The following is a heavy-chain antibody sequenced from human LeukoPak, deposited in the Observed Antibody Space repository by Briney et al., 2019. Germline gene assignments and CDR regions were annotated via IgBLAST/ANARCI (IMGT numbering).Heavy chain of an antibody. CDR2: IKQDGSEK. J-gene: IGHJ6*02. CDR1: GFTFSDYW. CDR3: ARDSHYDSSGYYHYYYYGMDV. Sequence: GGSLRLSCAASGFTFSDYWMSWVRQAPGQGLEWVANIKQDGSEKYYVDSVKGRFTISRDNAKNSLFLQMSSLRAEDAAVYYCARDSHYDSSGYYHYYYYGMDVWGQGTTVTVSS. V-gene: IGHV3-7*03. D-gene: IGHD3-22*01.